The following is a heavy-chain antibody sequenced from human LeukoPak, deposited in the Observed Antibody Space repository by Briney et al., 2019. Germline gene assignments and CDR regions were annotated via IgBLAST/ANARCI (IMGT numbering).Heavy chain of an antibody. CDR1: GGFISIGGYY. CDR3: ARDAAIGYCSGGSCYPTYFDY. J-gene: IGHJ4*02. CDR2: IYYSGST. Sequence: SETLSLTCTVSGGFISIGGYYWSWIRQHPGKGLEWIGYIYYSGSTYYNPSLKSRVTISVDTSKNQFSLTLSSVPGADTAVYYCARDAAIGYCSGGSCYPTYFDYWGKGTLVTVSS. D-gene: IGHD2-15*01. V-gene: IGHV4-31*03.